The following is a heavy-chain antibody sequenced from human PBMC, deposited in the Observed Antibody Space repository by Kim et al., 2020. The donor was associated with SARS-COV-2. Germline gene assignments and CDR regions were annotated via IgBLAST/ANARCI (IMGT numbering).Heavy chain of an antibody. CDR2: TNSDGSST. Sequence: GGSLRLSCAASGFTFRPYWMHWVRQPPGKGLVWVSRTNSDGSSTNYADSVKGRFTISRDNAKNTLYLQLNSLRAEDTALYYCARRAYDSSGTYYFDYWG. CDR1: GFTFRPYW. J-gene: IGHJ4*01. CDR3: ARRAYDSSGTYYFDY. D-gene: IGHD3-22*01. V-gene: IGHV3-74*01.